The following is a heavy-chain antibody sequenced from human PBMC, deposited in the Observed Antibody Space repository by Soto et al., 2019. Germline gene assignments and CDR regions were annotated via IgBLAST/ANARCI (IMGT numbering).Heavy chain of an antibody. V-gene: IGHV4-59*01. D-gene: IGHD2-15*01. CDR2: IYYSGST. J-gene: IGHJ4*02. CDR3: ARDFACCGGSCYYFDY. Sequence: SETLSLTCTVSGGSISSYYWSWIRQPPGKGLEWIGYIYYSGSTNYNPSLKSRVTISVDTSKNQFSLKLSSVTAADTAVYYCARDFACCGGSCYYFDYWGQGNLVTVSS. CDR1: GGSISSYY.